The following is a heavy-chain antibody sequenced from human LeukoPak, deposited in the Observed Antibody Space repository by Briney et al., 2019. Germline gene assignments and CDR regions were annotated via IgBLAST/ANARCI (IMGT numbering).Heavy chain of an antibody. CDR1: GGSISSGDYY. V-gene: IGHV4-30-4*01. CDR3: ASTSPYYYDSSGYYL. Sequence: SQTLSLTCTVPGGSISSGDYYWSWIRQPPGKGLEWIGYIYYSGSTYYNPSLKSRVTISVDTSKNQFSLKLSSVTAADTAVYYCASTSPYYYDSSGYYLWGQGTLVTVSS. CDR2: IYYSGST. D-gene: IGHD3-22*01. J-gene: IGHJ5*02.